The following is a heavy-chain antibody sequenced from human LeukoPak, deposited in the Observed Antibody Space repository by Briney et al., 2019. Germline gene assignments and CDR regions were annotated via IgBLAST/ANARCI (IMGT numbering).Heavy chain of an antibody. D-gene: IGHD3-10*01. J-gene: IGHJ6*03. V-gene: IGHV3-11*01. CDR1: GFTFSDYY. CDR3: AKDSYYYGSGSYRVPKYYYYYYMDV. Sequence: PGGSLRLSCAASGFTFSDYYMSWIRQAPGKGLEWVSYISSSGSTIYYADSVKGRFTISRDNAKNSLYLQMNSLRAEDTAVYYCAKDSYYYGSGSYRVPKYYYYYYMDVWGKGTTVTISS. CDR2: ISSSGSTI.